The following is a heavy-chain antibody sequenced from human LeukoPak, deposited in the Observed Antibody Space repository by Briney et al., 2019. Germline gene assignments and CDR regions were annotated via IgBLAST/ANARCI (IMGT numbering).Heavy chain of an antibody. CDR3: ARDNAYNWFDP. CDR1: KFTFTTSW. V-gene: IGHV3-7*01. Sequence: GGSLRLSCAASKFTFTTSWMTWVRQAPGKGWEWVANINGDGSERTYVDSVKGRFTVSRDNAKNSLYLQMNSLRVDDTAVYYCARDNAYNWFDPRGQGTLVTVSS. J-gene: IGHJ5*02. CDR2: INGDGSER.